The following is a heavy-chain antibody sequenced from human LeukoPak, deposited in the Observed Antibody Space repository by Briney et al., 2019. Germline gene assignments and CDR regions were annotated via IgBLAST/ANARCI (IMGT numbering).Heavy chain of an antibody. D-gene: IGHD1-14*01. V-gene: IGHV1-46*02. CDR2: INPSGDGT. J-gene: IGHJ5*02. Sequence: ASVKVSCKASGYTFNTNYIHWVRQAPGQGLEWIGVINPSGDGTSYPQKFQGRVTLARDAPTSTIYMELSSLRSEDTAIYYCAKETSNTGWFDPWGQGTLVTVSS. CDR3: AKETSNTGWFDP. CDR1: GYTFNTNY.